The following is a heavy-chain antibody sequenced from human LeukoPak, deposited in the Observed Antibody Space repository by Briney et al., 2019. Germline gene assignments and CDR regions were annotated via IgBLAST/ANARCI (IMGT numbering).Heavy chain of an antibody. CDR2: IYYSGST. Sequence: SETLSLTCTVSGRSISSYYWSWIRQPPGKGLEWVGYIYYSGSTNYNPSLKSRVTLSGEPPKDQFSLKLSSLPPADTAVYDCARVWRDAHNWFDPWGEGTLVTVSP. CDR3: ARVWRDAHNWFDP. J-gene: IGHJ5*02. D-gene: IGHD3-16*01. V-gene: IGHV4-59*01. CDR1: GRSISSYY.